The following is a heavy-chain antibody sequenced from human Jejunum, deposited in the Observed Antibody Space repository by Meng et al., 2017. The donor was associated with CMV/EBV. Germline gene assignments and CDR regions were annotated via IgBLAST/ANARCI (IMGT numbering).Heavy chain of an antibody. D-gene: IGHD1-26*01. J-gene: IGHJ6*02. V-gene: IGHV1-46*01. Sequence: FTSHSMPWVRQAPGQGLEWMAKINPRDPGTTYAQRFEGRVTMTRDTSTNTVYLELGSLKAEDTAVYYCARIRGSYPGDYYNGMDVWGQGTTVTVSS. CDR2: INPRDPGT. CDR1: FTSHS. CDR3: ARIRGSYPGDYYNGMDV.